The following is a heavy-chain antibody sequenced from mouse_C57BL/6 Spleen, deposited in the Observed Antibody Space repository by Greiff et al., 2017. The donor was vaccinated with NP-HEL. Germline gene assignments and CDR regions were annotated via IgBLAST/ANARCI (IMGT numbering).Heavy chain of an antibody. J-gene: IGHJ2*01. V-gene: IGHV5-17*01. D-gene: IGHD2-5*01. CDR3: ARYYSNYYFDY. Sequence: EVHLVESGGGLVKPGGSLKLSCAASGFTFSDYGMHWVRQAPEKGLEWVAYISSGSSTIYYADTVKGRFTISRDNAKNTLFRQMTSLRSEDTAMYYCARYYSNYYFDYWGQGTTLTVSS. CDR1: GFTFSDYG. CDR2: ISSGSSTI.